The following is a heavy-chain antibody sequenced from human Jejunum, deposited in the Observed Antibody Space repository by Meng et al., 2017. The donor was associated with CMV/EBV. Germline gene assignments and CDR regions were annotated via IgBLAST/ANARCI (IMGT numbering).Heavy chain of an antibody. Sequence: QISLKECGPTLVKPTQTLTLTCSFSGFSPSTSGEGVGWIRQPPGKALEWLALIYRGDDKRYSPSLNSRLTIAKDTSKNEVVLTLTNMGPIDTGTYYCAHFVGGYYPSRPDYWGQGTLVTVSS. V-gene: IGHV2-5*02. CDR1: GFSPSTSGEG. CDR3: AHFVGGYYPSRPDY. J-gene: IGHJ4*02. D-gene: IGHD1-26*01. CDR2: IYRGDDK.